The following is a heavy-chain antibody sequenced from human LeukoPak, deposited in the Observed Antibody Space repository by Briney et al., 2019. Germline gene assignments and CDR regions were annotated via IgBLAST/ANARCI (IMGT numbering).Heavy chain of an antibody. D-gene: IGHD3-9*01. CDR2: ISWNSGSI. J-gene: IGHJ6*03. V-gene: IGHV3-9*01. CDR1: GFTFDDYA. CDR3: ARDHEDYDILTGYYFTYMDV. Sequence: GGSLRLPCAASGFTFDDYAMHWVRQAPGKGLEWVSGISWNSGSIGYADSVKGRFTISRDNAKNSLYLQMNSLRAEDTAVYYCARDHEDYDILTGYYFTYMDVWGKGTTVTISS.